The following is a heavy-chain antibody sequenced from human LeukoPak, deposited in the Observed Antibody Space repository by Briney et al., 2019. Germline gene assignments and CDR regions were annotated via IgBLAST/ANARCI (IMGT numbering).Heavy chain of an antibody. V-gene: IGHV3-73*01. J-gene: IGHJ4*02. CDR1: GFTFSGSA. Sequence: GGSLRLSCAASGFTFSGSAMHWVRQASGKGLEWVGRIRSKAHSYATAYAASVKGRFTISRDDSKNTAYLQMNSLRAEDTAVYYCAKSKVPSYDILTGPTQDYWGQGTLVTVSS. D-gene: IGHD3-9*01. CDR2: IRSKAHSYAT. CDR3: AKSKVPSYDILTGPTQDY.